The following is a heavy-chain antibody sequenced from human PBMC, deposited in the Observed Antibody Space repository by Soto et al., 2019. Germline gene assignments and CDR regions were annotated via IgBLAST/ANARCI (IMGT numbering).Heavy chain of an antibody. CDR1: GFTFSSYG. J-gene: IGHJ4*02. D-gene: IGHD6-13*01. CDR3: ARGVGSHRAAAGMAIDY. Sequence: GGSLRLSCAASGFTFSSYGMHWVRQAPGKGLEWVAVIWYDGSNKYYADSVKGRFTISRDNSKNTLYLQMNSLRAEDTAVYYCARGVGSHRAAAGMAIDYWGQGTLVTVSS. CDR2: IWYDGSNK. V-gene: IGHV3-33*01.